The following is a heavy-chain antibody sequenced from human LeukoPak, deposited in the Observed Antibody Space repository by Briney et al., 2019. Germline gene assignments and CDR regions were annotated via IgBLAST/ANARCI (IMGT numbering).Heavy chain of an antibody. CDR3: AKSGVRGVIIGPCFDY. Sequence: PGGSLRLSCAASGFIFSSYGMHWVRQAPGKGLEWVAFIRYDGSNKYYADSVKGRFAISRDNSKNTLYLQMNSLRAEDTAVYYCAKSGVRGVIIGPCFDYWGQGTLVTVSS. CDR1: GFIFSSYG. D-gene: IGHD3-10*01. CDR2: IRYDGSNK. V-gene: IGHV3-30*02. J-gene: IGHJ4*02.